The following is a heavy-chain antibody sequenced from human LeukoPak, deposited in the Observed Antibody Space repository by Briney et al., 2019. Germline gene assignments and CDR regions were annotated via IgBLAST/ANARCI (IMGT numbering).Heavy chain of an antibody. CDR2: IYYSGST. CDR3: ARRFCANGVCYRSGFDI. V-gene: IGHV4-39*07. CDR1: GGSINSNSYY. D-gene: IGHD2-8*01. J-gene: IGHJ3*02. Sequence: SETLSLTCTVSGGSINSNSYYWGWIRQPPGKGLEWIGSIYYSGSTYYNPSLKSRVTISVDTSKNQFSLKLNSVTAADTAVYYCARRFCANGVCYRSGFDIWGQGTMVTVSS.